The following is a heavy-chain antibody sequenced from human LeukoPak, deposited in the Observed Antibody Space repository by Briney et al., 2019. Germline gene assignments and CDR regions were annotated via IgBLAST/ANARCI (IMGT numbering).Heavy chain of an antibody. CDR2: ISSSTSYT. CDR3: ARYSLQSAHFDY. J-gene: IGHJ4*02. CDR1: GFTFSDYY. D-gene: IGHD2-21*01. V-gene: IGHV3-11*03. Sequence: GGSLRPSCAASGFTFSDYYMSWIRQAPGKGLEWVSFISSSTSYTNYADSVKGRFTISRDNAKNSLYLQMNSLRAEDTAVYYCARYSLQSAHFDYWGQGTLVTVSS.